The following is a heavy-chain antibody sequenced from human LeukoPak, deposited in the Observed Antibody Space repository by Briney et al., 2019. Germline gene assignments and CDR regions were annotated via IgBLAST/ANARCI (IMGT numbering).Heavy chain of an antibody. CDR1: GFSFDKYN. D-gene: IGHD5-18*01. V-gene: IGHV3-48*04. CDR2: ISLSGSPI. Sequence: GGSLRLSCAASGFSFDKYNMNWVRQAPGKGLEWISYISLSGSPIYYADSVKGRFTISRDNAKNSLYLQMNSLRAEDTAVYYCARGYSYAPPTMDVWGKGTTVTISS. J-gene: IGHJ6*04. CDR3: ARGYSYAPPTMDV.